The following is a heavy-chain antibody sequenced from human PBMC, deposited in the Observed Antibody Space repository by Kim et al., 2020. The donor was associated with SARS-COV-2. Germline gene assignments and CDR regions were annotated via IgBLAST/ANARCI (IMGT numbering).Heavy chain of an antibody. D-gene: IGHD3-3*01. Sequence: SVKVSCKADGGTFRSYAVNWVRQAPGQGLEWMGGIIPTFGTIEYADRFRGRVAISADESTGTTYLDLRSLKSDDTAVYYCASPPSGRGLDYDYWSGYSWAYLDSWGQGPLVTVSS. J-gene: IGHJ4*02. CDR1: GGTFRSYA. CDR3: ASPPSGRGLDYDYWSGYSWAYLDS. V-gene: IGHV1-69*13. CDR2: IIPTFGTI.